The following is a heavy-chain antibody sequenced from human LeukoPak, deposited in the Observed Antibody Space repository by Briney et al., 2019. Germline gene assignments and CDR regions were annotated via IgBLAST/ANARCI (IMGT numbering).Heavy chain of an antibody. J-gene: IGHJ4*02. CDR1: GGSISAYY. CDR3: ARVSYPYFFDY. Sequence: PSETLSLTCTVSGGSISAYYWSWIRQPAGKGLEWIGRIYASGSTDYSPSLKGRVTMSVDTSKNQFSLKLSSVTAADTAVYYCARVSYPYFFDYWGQGTVVTVSS. V-gene: IGHV4-4*07. CDR2: IYASGST.